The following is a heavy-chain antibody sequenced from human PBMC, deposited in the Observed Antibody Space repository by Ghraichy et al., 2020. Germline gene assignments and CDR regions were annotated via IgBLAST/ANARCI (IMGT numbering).Heavy chain of an antibody. CDR2: IYYSGST. Sequence: SETLSLTCTVSGGSISSYYWSWIRQPPGKGLEWIGYIYYSGSTNYNPSLKSRVTISVDTSKNQFSLKLSSVTAADTAVYYCARSLFSSSPDAFDIWGQGTMVTVSS. CDR3: ARSLFSSSPDAFDI. J-gene: IGHJ3*02. V-gene: IGHV4-59*01. CDR1: GGSISSYY. D-gene: IGHD6-13*01.